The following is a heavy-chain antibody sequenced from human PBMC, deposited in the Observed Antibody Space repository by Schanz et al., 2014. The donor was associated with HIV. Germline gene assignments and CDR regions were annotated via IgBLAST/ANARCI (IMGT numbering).Heavy chain of an antibody. CDR3: AKDRNQYDSRYIGKGNYYYYYGMDV. V-gene: IGHV3-30*18. D-gene: IGHD3-22*01. CDR1: GFTFSNYG. J-gene: IGHJ6*02. Sequence: QVQLVESGGGVVQPGRSLRLSCTASGFTFSNYGMHWVRQAPGKGLEWVAVKSYDGRNKKFANSVKGRFTISRDNSKNTVYLQAKSLRPEDTAVYYCAKDRNQYDSRYIGKGNYYYYYGMDVWGQGTTVTVSS. CDR2: KSYDGRNK.